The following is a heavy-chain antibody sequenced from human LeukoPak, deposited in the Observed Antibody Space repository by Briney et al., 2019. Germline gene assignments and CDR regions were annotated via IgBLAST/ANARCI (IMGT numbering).Heavy chain of an antibody. V-gene: IGHV1-18*01. CDR3: ARDALRITIFGVVEPRGWFDP. CDR2: ISAYNGNT. J-gene: IGHJ5*02. D-gene: IGHD3-3*01. Sequence: ASVKVSCKASGYTFTSYGISWVRQAPGQGLEWMGWISAYNGNTNYAQKLQGRVTMTTDTSTSTAYMELRSLRSDDTAVYYCARDALRITIFGVVEPRGWFDPWGQGTLVTVSS. CDR1: GYTFTSYG.